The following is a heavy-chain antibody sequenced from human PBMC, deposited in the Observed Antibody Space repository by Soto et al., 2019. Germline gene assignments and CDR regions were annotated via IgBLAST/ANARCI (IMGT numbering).Heavy chain of an antibody. CDR3: ARGSVVAATLFDY. Sequence: TMSLTCAVSGGSSSSGGYSWSWIRQPPGKGLEWIGYIYYSGSTYYNPSLKSRVTISVDTSKNQFSLKLSSVTAADTAVYYCARGSVVAATLFDYWGQGTLVTVSS. J-gene: IGHJ4*02. CDR2: IYYSGST. D-gene: IGHD2-15*01. CDR1: GGSSSSGGYS. V-gene: IGHV4-30-2*05.